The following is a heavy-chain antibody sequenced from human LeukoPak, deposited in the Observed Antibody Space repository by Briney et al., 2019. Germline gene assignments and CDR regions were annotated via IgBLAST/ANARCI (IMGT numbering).Heavy chain of an antibody. V-gene: IGHV3-23*01. CDR1: GFTFSSYS. CDR2: ISGSGGST. D-gene: IGHD6-19*01. CDR3: AKDKQWLVRGPFDY. Sequence: GGSLRLSCAASGFTFSSYSMNWVRQAPGKGLEWVSAISGSGGSTYYADSVKGRFTISRDNSKNTLYLQMNSLRAEDTAVYYCAKDKQWLVRGPFDYWGQGTLVTVSS. J-gene: IGHJ4*02.